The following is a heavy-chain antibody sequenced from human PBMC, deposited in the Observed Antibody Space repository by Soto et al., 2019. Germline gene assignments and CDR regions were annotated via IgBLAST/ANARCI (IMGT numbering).Heavy chain of an antibody. CDR2: IIPIFGTA. V-gene: IGHV1-69*13. CDR1: GGTFSSYA. Sequence: SVKVSCKASGGTFSSYAISWVRQAPGQGLEWMGGIIPIFGTANYAQKFQGRVTITADESTNTAYMELSSLRSEDTAVYYCARVGGTIFGVVNQYYYYYGMDVWGQGTTVTVYS. CDR3: ARVGGTIFGVVNQYYYYYGMDV. J-gene: IGHJ6*02. D-gene: IGHD3-3*01.